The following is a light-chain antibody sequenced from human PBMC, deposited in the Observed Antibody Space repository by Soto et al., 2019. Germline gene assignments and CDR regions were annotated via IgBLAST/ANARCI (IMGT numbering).Light chain of an antibody. CDR2: EVS. J-gene: IGLJ1*01. CDR3: CSYAGSSTLV. V-gene: IGLV2-23*02. CDR1: SSVVGSYNL. Sequence: QSVLTQPASVSGSPGQSITISCTRTSSVVGSYNLVSWYQQHPGKAPKLMIYEVSKRPSGVSNRFSGSKSGNTASLTISGLQAEDEADYYCCSYAGSSTLVFGTGTKVTVL.